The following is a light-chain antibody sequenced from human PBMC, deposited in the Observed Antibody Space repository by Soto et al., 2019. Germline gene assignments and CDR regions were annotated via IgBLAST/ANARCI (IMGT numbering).Light chain of an antibody. CDR1: QTISRW. CDR3: HSRA. V-gene: IGKV1-5*01. Sequence: DIQLTQTPSTLSASVGGEFTITCRASQTISRWLAWYQQKPGRAPKLLIYDASTLESGVPSRFSGSGSETEFTLTISRLQPDDFATYFCHSRAFGQGTRLEI. CDR2: DAS. J-gene: IGKJ5*01.